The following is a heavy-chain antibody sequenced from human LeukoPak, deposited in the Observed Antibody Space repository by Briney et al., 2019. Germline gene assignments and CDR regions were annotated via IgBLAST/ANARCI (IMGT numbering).Heavy chain of an antibody. V-gene: IGHV4-59*02. D-gene: IGHD2-15*01. CDR3: AREGLAVVVAATRLGWFDP. J-gene: IGHJ5*02. CDR1: GGSVSDYY. CDR2: IYHTGST. Sequence: SETLSLTCTISGGSVSDYYWSWIRQSPGKGLEWIGYIYHTGSTSYNPSLKSRVTISVDTSKNQFSLKLSSVTAADTAVYYCAREGLAVVVAATRLGWFDPWGQGTLVTVSS.